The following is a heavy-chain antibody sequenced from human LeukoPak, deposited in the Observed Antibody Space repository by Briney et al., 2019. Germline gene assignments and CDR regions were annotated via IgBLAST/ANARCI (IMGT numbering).Heavy chain of an antibody. D-gene: IGHD1-26*01. J-gene: IGHJ4*02. Sequence: GGSLRLSCAASGFKFDDYTMHWVRRAPGRGLEWVSLMSWNSDYTSYADSVKGRFTISRDNSKNSLYLQMNSLRTEDTASYYCAKDFQGIVGATQIDFWGQGTQVTVSS. CDR2: MSWNSDYT. V-gene: IGHV3-43*01. CDR3: AKDFQGIVGATQIDF. CDR1: GFKFDDYT.